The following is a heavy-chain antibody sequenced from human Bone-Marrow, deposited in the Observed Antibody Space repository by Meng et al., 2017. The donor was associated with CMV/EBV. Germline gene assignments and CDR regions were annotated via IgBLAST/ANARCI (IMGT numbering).Heavy chain of an antibody. CDR1: GYTFTGYY. D-gene: IGHD3-3*01. V-gene: IGHV1-2*02. CDR2: INPNSGGT. Sequence: ASVKGSCKASGYTFTGYYMHWVRQAPGQGLEWMGWINPNSGGTNYAQKFQGRVTMTRDTSISTAYMELSRLRSDDTAVYYCARDSRFLEWLLIAYWGQGNLVNVSS. J-gene: IGHJ4*02. CDR3: ARDSRFLEWLLIAY.